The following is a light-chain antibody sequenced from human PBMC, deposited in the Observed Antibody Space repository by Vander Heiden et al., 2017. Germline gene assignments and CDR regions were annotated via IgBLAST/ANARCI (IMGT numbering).Light chain of an antibody. CDR1: SSNIGNDY. CDR3: GTWERSLSSMM. V-gene: IGLV1-51*01. Sequence: VLSQPPSVSAAPAQKVTISCSGSSSNIGNDYVAWYQQLAGTAPKLLKYDNNKRPSGIPERFSGAKSGTSATLGITGLQTEDEADYYCGTWERSLSSMMFGGGTKLTVL. CDR2: DNN. J-gene: IGLJ3*02.